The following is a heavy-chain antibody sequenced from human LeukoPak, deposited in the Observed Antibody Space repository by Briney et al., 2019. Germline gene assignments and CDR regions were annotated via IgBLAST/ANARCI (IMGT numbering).Heavy chain of an antibody. CDR1: GFTFSSYS. V-gene: IGHV3-48*04. CDR3: AKDNRRHYTSGPNPDSLH. D-gene: IGHD6-19*01. J-gene: IGHJ4*02. CDR2: ISSSSSTI. Sequence: PGGALRLSCAASGFTFSSYSMNWVRQAPGKGLEGVSYISSSSSTIYYADSVKGRFTISRDNAKNSLYLQMDSLRVEDTAFYYCAKDNRRHYTSGPNPDSLHWGQGALVTVSS.